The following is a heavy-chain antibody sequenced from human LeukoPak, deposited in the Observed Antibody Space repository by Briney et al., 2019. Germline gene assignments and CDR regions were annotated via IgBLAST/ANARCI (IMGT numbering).Heavy chain of an antibody. D-gene: IGHD6-13*01. Sequence: PSETLSLTCTVSGGSISNKYWSWIRQPPEKGLEWIGYIYYSGSTNYNPSLKSRVTISVDTSKNQFSLKLSSVIAADTAVYYCARDRVGQQLVGRNYYYYYMDVWGKGTTVTISS. CDR1: GGSISNKY. CDR2: IYYSGST. CDR3: ARDRVGQQLVGRNYYYYYMDV. J-gene: IGHJ6*03. V-gene: IGHV4-59*01.